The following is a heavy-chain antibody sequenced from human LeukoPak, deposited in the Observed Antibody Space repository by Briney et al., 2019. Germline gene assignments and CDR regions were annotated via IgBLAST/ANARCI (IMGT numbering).Heavy chain of an antibody. Sequence: PGGSLRLSCAASGFTFSSYAMSWVRQAPGKGLEWVSSISSSSSYIYYADSVKGRFTISRDNAKNSLYLQMNSLRAEDTAVYYCAGYYYDSSGYYPGYLGQGTLVTVSS. CDR3: AGYYYDSSGYYPGY. D-gene: IGHD3-22*01. J-gene: IGHJ4*02. V-gene: IGHV3-21*01. CDR1: GFTFSSYA. CDR2: ISSSSSYI.